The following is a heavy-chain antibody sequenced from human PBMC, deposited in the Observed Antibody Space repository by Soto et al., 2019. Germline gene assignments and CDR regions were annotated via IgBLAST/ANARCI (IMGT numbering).Heavy chain of an antibody. V-gene: IGHV2-5*02. D-gene: IGHD3-9*01. CDR2: IYWDDDK. CDR1: GFSLSTSGVG. Sequence: SGPTLVNPTQTLTLTCTFSGFSLSTSGVGVGWIRQPPGKALEWLALIYWDDDKRYSPSLKSRLTITKDTSKNQVVLTMTNMEPVDKATYFCATKGYYDILTGYYIFDYWGQGTLVTVSS. CDR3: ATKGYYDILTGYYIFDY. J-gene: IGHJ4*02.